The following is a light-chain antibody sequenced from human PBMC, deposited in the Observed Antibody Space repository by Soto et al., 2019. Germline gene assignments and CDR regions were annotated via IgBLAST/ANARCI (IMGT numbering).Light chain of an antibody. J-gene: IGLJ1*01. CDR1: SSDIGSYNH. Sequence: QSVLTQPPSVSGSPGQSVTISCTGTSSDIGSYNHVCWYQQAPGTAPKLMIYEVSNRPSGVPDRFSGSKSGNTASLTISGLQAEDEADYYRNSYTSSSTYVFGTGTKVTVL. CDR3: NSYTSSSTYV. V-gene: IGLV2-18*02. CDR2: EVS.